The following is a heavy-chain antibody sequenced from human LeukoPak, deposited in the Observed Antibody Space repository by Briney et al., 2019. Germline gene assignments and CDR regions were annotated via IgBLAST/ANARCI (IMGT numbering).Heavy chain of an antibody. V-gene: IGHV3-23*01. J-gene: IGHJ4*02. CDR3: AKDLRGVPGNN. D-gene: IGHD3-10*01. CDR2: ISGSGYST. CDR1: GFTFSSYG. Sequence: QSGGSLRLSCAASGFTFSSYGMHWVRQAPGKGLEWVSTISGSGYSTYYADSVKGRFTISRDSSKNTLYLQMDSLRPEDTAIYYCAKDLRGVPGNNWGQGTLVTVSS.